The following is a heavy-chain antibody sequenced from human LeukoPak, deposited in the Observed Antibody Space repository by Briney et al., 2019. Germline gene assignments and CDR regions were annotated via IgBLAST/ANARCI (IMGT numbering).Heavy chain of an antibody. V-gene: IGHV4-39*07. CDR3: ARDGAIYGYDSY. CDR2: IYYIGTT. Sequence: PSETLSLTCTVSSGSISTSSYYWGWIRQPPGKGLEWLGNIYYIGTTYYNPSLKSRVTISVDTSKNLFSLNLSSVTAADTAVYYCARDGAIYGYDSYWGQGILVTVSS. J-gene: IGHJ4*02. D-gene: IGHD5-12*01. CDR1: SGSISTSSYY.